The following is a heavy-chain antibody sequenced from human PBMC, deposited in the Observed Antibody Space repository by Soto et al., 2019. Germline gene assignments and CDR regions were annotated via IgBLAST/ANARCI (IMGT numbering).Heavy chain of an antibody. CDR3: TTDYSSGSGGFDY. CDR2: IKSKTDGGTT. Sequence: EVQVLESGGDLVEPGGSLRLSCAASGFSFNTFDMSWVRQAPGKGLEWVGRIKSKTDGGTTDYAAPVKGRFTISRDDSKNTLYLQMNSLKTEDTAVYYCTTDYSSGSGGFDYWGQGTLVTVSS. V-gene: IGHV3-15*01. D-gene: IGHD6-19*01. J-gene: IGHJ4*02. CDR1: GFSFNTFD.